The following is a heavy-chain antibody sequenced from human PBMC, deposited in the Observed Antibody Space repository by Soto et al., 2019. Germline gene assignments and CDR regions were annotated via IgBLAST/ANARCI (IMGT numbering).Heavy chain of an antibody. CDR1: GFTVSSNY. J-gene: IGHJ4*02. V-gene: IGHV3-53*01. CDR2: IYSGGST. Sequence: GSLRLSCAASGFTVSSNYMSWVRQAPGKGLEWVSVIYSGGSTYYADSVKGRFTISRDNSKNTLYLQMNSLRAEDTAVYYCARGYYYDSSGYYLDYWGQGALVTVSS. CDR3: ARGYYYDSSGYYLDY. D-gene: IGHD3-22*01.